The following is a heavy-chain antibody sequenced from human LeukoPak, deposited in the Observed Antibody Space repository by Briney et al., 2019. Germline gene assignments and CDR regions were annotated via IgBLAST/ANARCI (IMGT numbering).Heavy chain of an antibody. CDR2: INPNSGGT. Sequence: ASVKVSCKASGYTFTGYYMHWVRQAPGQGLEWMGWINPNSGGTNYAQKFQGRVTMTRDTSISTAYMELSRLRSDDTAVYFCARVRPSDILTGSLVYWGQGTLVTVSS. CDR1: GYTFTGYY. J-gene: IGHJ4*02. D-gene: IGHD3-9*01. V-gene: IGHV1-2*02. CDR3: ARVRPSDILTGSLVY.